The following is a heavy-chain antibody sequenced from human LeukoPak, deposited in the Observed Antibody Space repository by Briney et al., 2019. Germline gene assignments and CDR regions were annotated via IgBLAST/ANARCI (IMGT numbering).Heavy chain of an antibody. V-gene: IGHV4-4*07. Sequence: SESLSLTCTVSGDSISNYFWSWIRQPAGKGLEWIGRIYASGSTSYNPSLKSRVTMSVDTSKNHFSLNLSSVTAADTAVYYCAGQTSAAGLGYWGQGTLVTVSS. CDR2: IYASGST. CDR3: AGQTSAAGLGY. J-gene: IGHJ4*02. CDR1: GDSISNYF. D-gene: IGHD6-25*01.